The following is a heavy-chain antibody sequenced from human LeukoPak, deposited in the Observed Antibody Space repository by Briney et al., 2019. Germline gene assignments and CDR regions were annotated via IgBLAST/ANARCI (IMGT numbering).Heavy chain of an antibody. D-gene: IGHD4-23*01. V-gene: IGHV3-73*01. CDR3: TRLMETTVVTGDFDY. CDR1: GFTFSGSA. Sequence: GGSLKLSCAASGFTFSGSAMHWVRQASGKGLEWVGRIRSKANSYATAYAASVKGRFTISRDDSKNTAYLQMSSLKTEDTAVYYCTRLMETTVVTGDFDYWGQGTLVTVSS. J-gene: IGHJ4*02. CDR2: IRSKANSYAT.